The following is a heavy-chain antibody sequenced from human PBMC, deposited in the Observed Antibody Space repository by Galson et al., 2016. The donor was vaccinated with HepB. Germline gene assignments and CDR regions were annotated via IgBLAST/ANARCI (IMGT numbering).Heavy chain of an antibody. CDR3: ARADYGGNSPYDY. Sequence: SCKASGYTFTYYGFVWVRQAPGQGLEWMGWISAYSGHTNYAQKFQGRVTMTTDTPTSTAYMELRSLRSDDTAVYYCARADYGGNSPYDYWGQGTLVTVSS. CDR1: GYTFTYYG. CDR2: ISAYSGHT. J-gene: IGHJ4*02. D-gene: IGHD4-23*01. V-gene: IGHV1-18*01.